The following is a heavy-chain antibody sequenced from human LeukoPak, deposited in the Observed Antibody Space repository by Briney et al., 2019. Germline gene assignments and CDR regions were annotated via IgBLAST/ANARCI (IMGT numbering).Heavy chain of an antibody. J-gene: IGHJ4*02. CDR1: GFTFSSYA. Sequence: PGGSLRLSFAASGFTFSSYAMSWVRQAPGKGLEWVSAISGSGGSTYYADSVKGRFTISRDNAKNSLYLQMNSLRAEDTAVYYCAKDLFRYDSSGYSDYWGQGTLVTVSS. D-gene: IGHD3-22*01. CDR2: ISGSGGST. CDR3: AKDLFRYDSSGYSDY. V-gene: IGHV3-23*01.